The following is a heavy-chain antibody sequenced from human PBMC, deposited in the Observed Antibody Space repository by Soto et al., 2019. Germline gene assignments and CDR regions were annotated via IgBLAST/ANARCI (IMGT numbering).Heavy chain of an antibody. Sequence: GGSLRLSCAASGFTFSSYGMHWVRQSPGKGLEWVAVISYDGSNKYYADSVKGRFTISRDNSKNTLYLQMNSLRAEDTAVYYCAREYDFWSGYYPGSFYYGMDVWGQGTTVTVSS. CDR2: ISYDGSNK. V-gene: IGHV3-30-3*01. CDR3: AREYDFWSGYYPGSFYYGMDV. J-gene: IGHJ6*02. CDR1: GFTFSSYG. D-gene: IGHD3-3*01.